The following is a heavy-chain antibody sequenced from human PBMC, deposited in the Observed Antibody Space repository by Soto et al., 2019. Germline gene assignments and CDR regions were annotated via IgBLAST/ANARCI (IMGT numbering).Heavy chain of an antibody. J-gene: IGHJ5*02. V-gene: IGHV2-5*02. D-gene: IGHD3-22*01. Sequence: QITLKESGPTLVKPTQTLTLTCTFSGFSLSTSGVGVGWIRQPPGKALERLALIYWDDDKRYSPSLKSRLTITKDTSKNQVVLTMTNMDPVDTATYYCAHTLFGIYGSSANWFDPWGQGTLVTVSS. CDR3: AHTLFGIYGSSANWFDP. CDR2: IYWDDDK. CDR1: GFSLSTSGVG.